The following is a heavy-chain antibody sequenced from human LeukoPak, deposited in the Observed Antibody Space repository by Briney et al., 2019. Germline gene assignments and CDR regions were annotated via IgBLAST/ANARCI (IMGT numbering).Heavy chain of an antibody. CDR2: IIPIFGTA. CDR3: ARQLRFLEWLIFDY. V-gene: IGHV1-69*05. J-gene: IGHJ4*02. CDR1: GGTFSSYA. Sequence: GASVKVSCKASGGTFSSYAISWVRQAPGQGLEWMGGIIPIFGTAIYAQKFQGRVTITTDESTSTAYMELSSLRSEDTAVYYCARQLRFLEWLIFDYWGQGTLVTVSS. D-gene: IGHD3-3*01.